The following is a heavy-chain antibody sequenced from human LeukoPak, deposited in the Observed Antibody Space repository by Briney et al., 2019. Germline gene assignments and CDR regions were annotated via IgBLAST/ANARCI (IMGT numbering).Heavy chain of an antibody. CDR1: GDSISSTTYY. CDR2: IYYSGST. Sequence: SETLSLTCTVSGDSISSTTYYWAWIRQPPGKGLEWIGSIYYSGSTYYNPSLENRVTISIDTSKNHFSLKLSSLSAADTSVYYCAKRDDSGGNLVDLWGQGTLVTVS. V-gene: IGHV4-39*02. D-gene: IGHD3-22*01. CDR3: AKRDDSGGNLVDL. J-gene: IGHJ4*02.